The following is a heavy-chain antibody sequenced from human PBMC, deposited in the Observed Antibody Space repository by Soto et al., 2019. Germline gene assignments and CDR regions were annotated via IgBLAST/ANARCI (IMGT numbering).Heavy chain of an antibody. V-gene: IGHV4-31*03. CDR2: IYYSGST. J-gene: IGHJ4*02. Sequence: QLQLQESGPGLVKPSETLSLTCTVSGGSISSSSYYWSWIRQHPGKGLEWIGYIYYSGSTYYNPSLKSRVTISVDTSKNQFSLKLSSVTAADTAVYYCARGAADFWSGYLLPADYWGQGTLVTVSS. CDR1: GGSISSSSYY. CDR3: ARGAADFWSGYLLPADY. D-gene: IGHD3-3*01.